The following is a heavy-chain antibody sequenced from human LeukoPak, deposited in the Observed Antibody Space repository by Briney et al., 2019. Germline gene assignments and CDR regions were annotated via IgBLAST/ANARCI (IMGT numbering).Heavy chain of an antibody. CDR3: TRRIDYGDYDY. CDR2: INPLDSDT. Sequence: GESLKISCKGSGXPFDTYWIGWVRQTPGKGLEWLGFINPLDSDTRYSPFFAGQVTISADQPISTVNLQCSSLAASETAMYYCTRRIDYGDYDYWGQGTLVTVSS. D-gene: IGHD4-17*01. CDR1: GXPFDTYW. V-gene: IGHV5-51*01. J-gene: IGHJ4*02.